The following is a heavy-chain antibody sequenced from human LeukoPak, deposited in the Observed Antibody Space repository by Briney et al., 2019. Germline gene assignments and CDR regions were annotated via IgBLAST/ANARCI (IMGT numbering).Heavy chain of an antibody. Sequence: PGGSLRLSCAASGFTFSSYSMNWVRQAPGKGLEWVSYISSASSTTYYADPVKGRFTISRDNAKNSLYLQMNSLRAEDTAVYYCASGSIAAAGTPMGDYWGQGTLVTVSS. D-gene: IGHD6-13*01. CDR2: ISSASSTT. J-gene: IGHJ4*02. CDR3: ASGSIAAAGTPMGDY. CDR1: GFTFSSYS. V-gene: IGHV3-48*01.